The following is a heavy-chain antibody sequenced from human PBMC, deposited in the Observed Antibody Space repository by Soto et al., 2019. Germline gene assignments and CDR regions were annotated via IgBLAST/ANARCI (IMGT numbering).Heavy chain of an antibody. V-gene: IGHV3-30*03. D-gene: IGHD3-10*01. J-gene: IGHJ4*02. CDR3: ASYYYGSGSYPIPLPFDY. Sequence: HPGGSLRLSCAASGFTFSSYGMHWVRQAPGKGLEWVAVISYDGSNKYYADSVKGRFTISRDNSKNTLYLQMSSLRAEDTAVYYCASYYYGSGSYPIPLPFDYWGQGTLVTVSS. CDR1: GFTFSSYG. CDR2: ISYDGSNK.